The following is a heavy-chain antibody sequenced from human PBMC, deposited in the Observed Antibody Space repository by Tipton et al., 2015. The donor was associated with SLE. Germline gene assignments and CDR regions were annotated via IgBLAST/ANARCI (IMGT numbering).Heavy chain of an antibody. D-gene: IGHD1-26*01. CDR1: GDSISSSGYY. J-gene: IGHJ5*02. CDR2: IYSSGTT. CDR3: AREVGVVATGWFDP. Sequence: TLSLTCNVSGDSISSSGYYWGWIRQPPGKGLEFIGSIYSSGTTYYNPSPKSRITISGDMSKNQFSLKVSSVTAADTAVYYCAREVGVVATGWFDPWGQGTLVTVSS. V-gene: IGHV4-39*07.